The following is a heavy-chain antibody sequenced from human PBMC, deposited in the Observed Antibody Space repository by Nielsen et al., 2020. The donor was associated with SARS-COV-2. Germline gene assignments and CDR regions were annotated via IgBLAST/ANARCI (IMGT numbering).Heavy chain of an antibody. Sequence: GGSLRLSCAASGFTFSSYAMSWVRQTPGKGLEWVSAITGRGEKTYYTDSVKGRFTISRDNSKNTLYLQMNSLRAEDTALYYCAKDRHYYDNGGVGGYFDFWGQGTLVTVSS. CDR2: ITGRGEKT. CDR3: AKDRHYYDNGGVGGYFDF. J-gene: IGHJ4*02. D-gene: IGHD3-22*01. CDR1: GFTFSSYA. V-gene: IGHV3-23*01.